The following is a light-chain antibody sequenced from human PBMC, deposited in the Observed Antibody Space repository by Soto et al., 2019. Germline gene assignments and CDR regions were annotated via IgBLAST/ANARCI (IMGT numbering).Light chain of an antibody. V-gene: IGKV3-15*01. J-gene: IGKJ1*01. CDR2: GAS. CDR1: HSVSSN. CDR3: KQYNNLPVS. Sequence: EIVMTQSPATLSVSPGERATLSCRASHSVSSNLAWYQQKPGQAPRLLIYGASTRATGIPARFSGGGSGTEFTLTISSLQSEDFAVYYCKQYNNLPVSFGQGTKVEIK.